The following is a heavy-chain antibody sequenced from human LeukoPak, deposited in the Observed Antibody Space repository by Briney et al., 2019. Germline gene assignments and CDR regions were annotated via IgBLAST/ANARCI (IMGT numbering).Heavy chain of an antibody. J-gene: IGHJ3*02. CDR3: ARLSGYEKGYVFDI. CDR1: GFTFSSYG. CDR2: IWNDGSHK. Sequence: GGSLRLSCAASGFTFSSYGMHWVRQAPGGGLEWVAVIWNDGSHKYYADSVKGRFAISRDNSKNTLYLQMNSLRAEDTAVYYCARLSGYEKGYVFDIWGQGTMVTVSS. V-gene: IGHV3-33*01. D-gene: IGHD5-12*01.